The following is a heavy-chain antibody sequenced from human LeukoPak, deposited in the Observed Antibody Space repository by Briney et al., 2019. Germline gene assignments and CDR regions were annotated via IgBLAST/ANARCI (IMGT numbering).Heavy chain of an antibody. J-gene: IGHJ5*02. D-gene: IGHD1-26*01. V-gene: IGHV3-48*03. CDR3: ARAGSGRSPDWFDP. CDR1: GFTFSSYE. Sequence: GGSLRLSCAASGFTFSSYEMNWVRQAPGKGLEWVSYISSSGSTIYYADSVKGRFTISRDNAKNSLYLQMNSLRAEDTAVYYCARAGSGRSPDWFDPWGQGTLVTVSS. CDR2: ISSSGSTI.